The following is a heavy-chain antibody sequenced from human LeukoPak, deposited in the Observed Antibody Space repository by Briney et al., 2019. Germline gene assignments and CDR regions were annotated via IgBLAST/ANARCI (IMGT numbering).Heavy chain of an antibody. CDR1: GGTFSSYA. Sequence: SVKVSCKASGGTFSSYAISWVRQAPGQGLEWMGRIIPIFGIANYAQKFQGRVTITADKSTSTAYMELSSLRSEDTAVYYCARDSSGNTTVFDYWGQGTLVTVSS. D-gene: IGHD3-22*01. J-gene: IGHJ4*02. CDR2: IIPIFGIA. V-gene: IGHV1-69*04. CDR3: ARDSSGNTTVFDY.